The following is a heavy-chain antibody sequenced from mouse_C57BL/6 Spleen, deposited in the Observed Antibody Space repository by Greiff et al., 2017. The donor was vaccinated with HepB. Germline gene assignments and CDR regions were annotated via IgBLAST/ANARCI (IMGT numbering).Heavy chain of an antibody. J-gene: IGHJ3*01. CDR2: IDPENGGT. Sequence: QVQLKQSGAELVRPGASVTLSCKASGYTFTDYEMHWVKQTPVHGLEWIGAIDPENGGTAYNQKFKGKAILTADKSSSTAYMELRSLTSEDSAVYYCARAYDYGSSHEFAYWGQGTLVTVSA. CDR1: GYTFTDYE. CDR3: ARAYDYGSSHEFAY. D-gene: IGHD1-1*01. V-gene: IGHV1-15*01.